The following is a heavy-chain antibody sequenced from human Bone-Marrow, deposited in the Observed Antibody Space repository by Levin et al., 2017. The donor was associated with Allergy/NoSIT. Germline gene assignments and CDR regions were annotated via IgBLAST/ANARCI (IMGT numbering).Heavy chain of an antibody. V-gene: IGHV3-23*01. CDR3: AKDLRYSYGYFFDY. CDR2: ISGSGGST. Sequence: LSLTCAASGFTFSSSAMSWVRQAPGKGLEWVSAISGSGGSTYYADSVKGRFTISRDNSKNTLYLQMNSLRAEDTAVYYCAKDLRYSYGYFFDYWGQGTLVTVSS. D-gene: IGHD5-18*01. J-gene: IGHJ4*02. CDR1: GFTFSSSA.